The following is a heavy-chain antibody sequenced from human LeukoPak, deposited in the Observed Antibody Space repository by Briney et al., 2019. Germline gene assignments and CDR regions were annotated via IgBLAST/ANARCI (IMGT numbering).Heavy chain of an antibody. CDR2: INPNSGGT. CDR3: AREIWVIPAAIFDP. CDR1: GYTFTDYY. D-gene: IGHD2-2*01. J-gene: IGHJ5*02. Sequence: ASVKVSCKASGYTFTDYYMHWVRQAPGQGLEWMGWINPNSGGTNYAQKFQGRVTMTRDTSISTAYMELSGLISDDTAVYYCAREIWVIPAAIFDPWGQGTLVTVSS. V-gene: IGHV1-2*02.